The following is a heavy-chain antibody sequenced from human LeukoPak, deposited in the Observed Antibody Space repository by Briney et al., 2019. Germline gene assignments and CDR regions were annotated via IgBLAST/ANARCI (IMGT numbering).Heavy chain of an antibody. V-gene: IGHV3-21*01. CDR1: GFTFSSYS. Sequence: PGGSLRLSCAASGFTFSSYSMNWVRQAPGNGLEWVSSISSSSSYIYYADSVKGRFTISRDNAKNSLYLQMNSLKAEDTAVYYCARDSVGNYDYVWGSYRYHETFDYWGQGTLVTVSS. J-gene: IGHJ4*02. CDR2: ISSSSSYI. CDR3: ARDSVGNYDYVWGSYRYHETFDY. D-gene: IGHD3-16*02.